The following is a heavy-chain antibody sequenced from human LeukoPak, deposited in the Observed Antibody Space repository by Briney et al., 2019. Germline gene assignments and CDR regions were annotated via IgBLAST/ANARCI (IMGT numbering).Heavy chain of an antibody. D-gene: IGHD4-17*01. V-gene: IGHV1-69*13. CDR2: IIPIFGPA. Sequence: SVKVSCKASGGTFSTYAISWVRQAPGQGLEWMGGIIPIFGPANYALKFQGRVTITADESTSTAYMELSSLRSEDTAVYYCAVHPTSMTRVTKGWFDPWGQGTLVTVSS. CDR3: AVHPTSMTRVTKGWFDP. J-gene: IGHJ5*02. CDR1: GGTFSTYA.